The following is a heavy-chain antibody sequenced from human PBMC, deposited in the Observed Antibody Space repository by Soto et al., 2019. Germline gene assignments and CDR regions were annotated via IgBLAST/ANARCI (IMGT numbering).Heavy chain of an antibody. J-gene: IGHJ4*02. CDR2: ISSDGSVT. CDR1: GFTFSTYW. CDR3: ASAMTCVGATTKGDY. Sequence: EVQLVESGGGLVQPGGSLRLSCAASGFTFSTYWMHWVRQAPGKGPVWVSRISSDGSVTDYAGSVKGRFTISRDNAKNTLYLQMNSLRAEDTAVYYCASAMTCVGATTKGDYWGQGTLVTVSS. V-gene: IGHV3-74*01. D-gene: IGHD1-26*01.